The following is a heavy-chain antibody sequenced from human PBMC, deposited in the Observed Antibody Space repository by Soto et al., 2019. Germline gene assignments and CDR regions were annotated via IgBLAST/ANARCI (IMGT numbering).Heavy chain of an antibody. V-gene: IGHV3-30*18. J-gene: IGHJ6*02. D-gene: IGHD2-2*01. CDR2: ISYDGRNK. CDR1: VFTFSSYD. CDR3: AKGQHCSSTSCYFYYYGMDV. Sequence: PGGSLRLSCAASVFTFSSYDMHWVRQAPGKGLEWVAVISYDGRNKYYADSVKGRLTISRDNSKNTLFLQMNSLRTEDTAMYYCAKGQHCSSTSCYFYYYGMDVWGQGITVTVSS.